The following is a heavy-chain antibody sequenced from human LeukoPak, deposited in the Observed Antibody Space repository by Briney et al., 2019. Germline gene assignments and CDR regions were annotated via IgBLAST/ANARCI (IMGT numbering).Heavy chain of an antibody. CDR3: ARAHYYDSSGYYRSKAFDI. D-gene: IGHD3-22*01. J-gene: IGHJ3*02. Sequence: SETLSLTCAVYGGSFSGYYWSWIRQPPGKGLEWIGEINHSGSTNYNPSLKSRVTISVDTSKNQFSLKLSSVTAADTAVYYCARAHYYDSSGYYRSKAFDIWGQGTMVTVSS. V-gene: IGHV4-34*01. CDR1: GGSFSGYY. CDR2: INHSGST.